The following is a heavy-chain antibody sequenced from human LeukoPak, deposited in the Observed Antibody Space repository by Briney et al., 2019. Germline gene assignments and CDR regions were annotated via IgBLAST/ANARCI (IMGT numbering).Heavy chain of an antibody. V-gene: IGHV3-13*01. CDR2: IASGFQI. CDR1: GFTLGSHD. D-gene: IGHD3-22*01. J-gene: IGHJ4*02. Sequence: PGGSLRLSCTASGFTLGSHDMHWVRQTTGEGLQWVAAIASGFQIFYAGSVKGRFTVSREDDKKSLYLQMNSLRDGDTAVYYCVREARGYHYTYFDYWGQGTLVTVSS. CDR3: VREARGYHYTYFDY.